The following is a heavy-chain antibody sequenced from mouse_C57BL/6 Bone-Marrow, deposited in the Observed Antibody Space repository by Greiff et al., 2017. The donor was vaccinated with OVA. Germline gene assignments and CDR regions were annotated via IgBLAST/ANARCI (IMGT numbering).Heavy chain of an antibody. J-gene: IGHJ2*01. CDR3: ARGPRGAIYFDY. Sequence: EVKLMESGPGLVKPSQSLSLTCSVTGYSITSGYYWNWIRQFPGNKLEWMGYISYDGSNNYNPSLKNRISITRDTSKNQFFLKLNSVTTEDTATYYCARGPRGAIYFDYWGQGTTLTVSS. D-gene: IGHD3-1*01. CDR2: ISYDGSN. CDR1: GYSITSGYY. V-gene: IGHV3-6*01.